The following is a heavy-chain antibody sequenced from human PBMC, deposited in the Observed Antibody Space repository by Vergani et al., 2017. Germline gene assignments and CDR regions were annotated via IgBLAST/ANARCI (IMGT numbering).Heavy chain of an antibody. D-gene: IGHD2-15*01. Sequence: QVQLVESGGGVVQPGGSLRLSCAASGFTFNSYGMHWVRQAPGKGLEWVASIRSDESRRYYGDSMEGPFTISRDKSKNTLYLQMKSLRPEDTAVYYCAKEGGGYCSGGTCYPEYGGQGTLVIVSS. J-gene: IGHJ4*02. CDR1: GFTFNSYG. CDR2: IRSDESRR. V-gene: IGHV3-30*02. CDR3: AKEGGGYCSGGTCYPEY.